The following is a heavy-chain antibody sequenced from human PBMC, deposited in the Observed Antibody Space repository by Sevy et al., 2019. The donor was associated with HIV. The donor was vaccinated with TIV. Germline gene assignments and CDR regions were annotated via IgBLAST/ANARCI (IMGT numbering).Heavy chain of an antibody. CDR3: ARVFLYDSSGYDAFDI. CDR1: GYTFTSYG. J-gene: IGHJ3*02. CDR2: ISAYNGNT. V-gene: IGHV1-18*01. D-gene: IGHD3-22*01. Sequence: ASVKVSCKASGYTFTSYGISWVRQAPGQGLEWMGWISAYNGNTNYAQKLQGRVTMTTDTSTSTAYMELRSLRSDDTAVYYRARVFLYDSSGYDAFDIWGQGTMVTVSS.